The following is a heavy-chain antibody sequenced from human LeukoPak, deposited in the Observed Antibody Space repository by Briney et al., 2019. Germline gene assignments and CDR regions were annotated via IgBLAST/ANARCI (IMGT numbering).Heavy chain of an antibody. D-gene: IGHD2-15*01. CDR2: IYYSGST. Sequence: PPETLSLTCTVSGGSISSYYWSWIRQPPGKGLEWIGYIYYSGSTNYNPSLKSRVTISVDTSKNQFSLKLSSVTAADTAVYYCARVRGGLDAWGQGTLVTVSS. V-gene: IGHV4-59*01. CDR3: ARVRGGLDA. CDR1: GGSISSYY. J-gene: IGHJ5*02.